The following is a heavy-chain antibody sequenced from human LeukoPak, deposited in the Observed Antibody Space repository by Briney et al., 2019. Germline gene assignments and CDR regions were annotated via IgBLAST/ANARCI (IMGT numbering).Heavy chain of an antibody. CDR2: ISSSSSTI. Sequence: GGSLRLSCARSGFTFSSYSMNWVRQAPGRGLEWISTISSSSSTIYYADSVKGRFTISRDNAKNSLYLQMNSLRAEDTAVYYCARDAPRHDYGSKDYWGQGTLVTVSS. V-gene: IGHV3-48*01. CDR1: GFTFSSYS. CDR3: ARDAPRHDYGSKDY. J-gene: IGHJ4*02. D-gene: IGHD4-17*01.